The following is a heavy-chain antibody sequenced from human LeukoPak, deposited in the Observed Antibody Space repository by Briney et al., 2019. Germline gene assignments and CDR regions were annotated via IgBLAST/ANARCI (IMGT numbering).Heavy chain of an antibody. CDR3: ARHEEEDGYNAKTFDY. Sequence: SETLSLTXTVSGGSISSSANFWGWVSQPPGRGLQWIASTYYSRNTYYNPSLKSRVTISVDTSKNQFSLKLSSVTAADTAVYYCARHEEEDGYNAKTFDYWGQGTLVTVSS. J-gene: IGHJ4*02. CDR1: GGSISSSANF. V-gene: IGHV4-39*01. CDR2: TYYSRNT. D-gene: IGHD5-24*01.